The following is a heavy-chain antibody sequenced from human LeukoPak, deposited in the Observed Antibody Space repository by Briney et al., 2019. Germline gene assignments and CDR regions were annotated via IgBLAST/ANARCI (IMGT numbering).Heavy chain of an antibody. D-gene: IGHD3-10*01. CDR3: ARTWENGSGRYYYMDV. V-gene: IGHV4-34*01. J-gene: IGHJ6*03. CDR2: INHSGST. Sequence: SETLSLTCAVYGGSFSGYSWSWIRQPPGKGLEWIGEINHSGSTNYNPSLKSRVTISVDTSKNQFSLKLSSVTAADTAVYYCARTWENGSGRYYYMDVWGKGTTVTISS. CDR1: GGSFSGYS.